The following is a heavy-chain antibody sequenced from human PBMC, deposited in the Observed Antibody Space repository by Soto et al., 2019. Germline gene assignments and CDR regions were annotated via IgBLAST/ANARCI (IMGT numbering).Heavy chain of an antibody. D-gene: IGHD6-13*01. V-gene: IGHV4-39*01. Sequence: SETLSLTCTVSGGSISSRSYYWGWIRQPPGKGLEWIGSIYYSGNAYYNPSLKSRVAVSVDTSKNQFSLKVTSVTATDTAVYYCARHKDTSSKYLLPDFWGQGTLVTVSS. CDR3: ARHKDTSSKYLLPDF. CDR1: GGSISSRSYY. J-gene: IGHJ4*02. CDR2: IYYSGNA.